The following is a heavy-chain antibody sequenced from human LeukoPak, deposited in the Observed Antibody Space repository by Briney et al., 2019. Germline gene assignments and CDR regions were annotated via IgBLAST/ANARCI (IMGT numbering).Heavy chain of an antibody. V-gene: IGHV3-21*01. CDR1: GFTFSSYS. Sequence: GGSLRLSCAASGFTFSSYSMNWVRQAPGKGLEWVSSISSSSSYIYYADSVKGRFTISRNNAKNSLYLRMNSLRAEDTAVYYCASDYYDSSGYFTTNDYWGQGTLVTVSS. J-gene: IGHJ4*02. D-gene: IGHD3-22*01. CDR2: ISSSSSYI. CDR3: ASDYYDSSGYFTTNDY.